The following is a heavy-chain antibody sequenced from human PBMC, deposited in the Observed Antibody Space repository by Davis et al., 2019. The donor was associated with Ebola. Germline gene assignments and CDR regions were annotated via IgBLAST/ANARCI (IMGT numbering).Heavy chain of an antibody. CDR1: GGSISSYY. J-gene: IGHJ6*02. Sequence: SETLSLTCGVSGGSISSYYWGWIRQPPGKGLEWIGSIYYSGSTYYNPSLKSRVTISVDTSKNQFSLKLSSVTAADTAVYYCARAVGGFSYGMDVWGQGTTVTVSS. V-gene: IGHV4-39*07. CDR3: ARAVGGFSYGMDV. CDR2: IYYSGST. D-gene: IGHD2-15*01.